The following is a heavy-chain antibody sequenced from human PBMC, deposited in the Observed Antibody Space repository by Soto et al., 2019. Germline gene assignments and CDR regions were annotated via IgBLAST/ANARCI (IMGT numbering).Heavy chain of an antibody. CDR1: GGTFPNST. CDR2: IIPVLNIA. Sequence: QVQLVQYGAEMKRPGSSVKVSCEASGGTFPNSTFNWVRQSPGQGLEWMGRIIPVLNIANYAQNFHGRITITADKSTSTACLELPSLRSDDTAIYFCARAPTASSRFVYWGQGSLVTVSS. V-gene: IGHV1-69*02. D-gene: IGHD1-26*01. CDR3: ARAPTASSRFVY. J-gene: IGHJ4*02.